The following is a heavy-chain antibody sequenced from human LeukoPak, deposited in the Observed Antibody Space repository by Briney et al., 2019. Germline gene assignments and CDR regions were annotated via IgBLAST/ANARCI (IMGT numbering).Heavy chain of an antibody. Sequence: PGGSLRLSCATSGFTFSHYGMHWVRQAPGKGLECVAVIWSDGSNRYYGDPVKGRFTISRDNFQRTVYLQMNSLRAEDTAVYYCAKDAQRGFDYSNSLDNWGQGTLVTVSS. CDR3: AKDAQRGFDYSNSLDN. D-gene: IGHD4-11*01. CDR1: GFTFSHYG. V-gene: IGHV3-33*06. J-gene: IGHJ4*02. CDR2: IWSDGSNR.